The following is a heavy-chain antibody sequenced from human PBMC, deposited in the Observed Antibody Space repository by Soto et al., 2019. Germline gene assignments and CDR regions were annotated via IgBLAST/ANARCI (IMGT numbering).Heavy chain of an antibody. CDR2: IYWNDDK. D-gene: IGHD4-17*01. Sequence: QITLKESGPTLVKPTQTLTLTCTFSGFSLSTSGVGVGWIRQPPGKALEWLALIYWNDDKRYSPSLKSRLTITKDTSKNQVVLTMTNMDPVDTATYYCAHTTYGDYAGSVDYWGQGTLVTVSS. CDR3: AHTTYGDYAGSVDY. V-gene: IGHV2-5*01. J-gene: IGHJ4*02. CDR1: GFSLSTSGVG.